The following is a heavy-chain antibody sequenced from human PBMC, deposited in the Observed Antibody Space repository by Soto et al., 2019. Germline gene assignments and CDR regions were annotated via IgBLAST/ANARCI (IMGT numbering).Heavy chain of an antibody. J-gene: IGHJ6*02. CDR3: ARELYYYDSSGYGTPYGMDV. Sequence: PSETLSLTCAVSGGSISSGGYSWSWIRQPPGKGLDWIGYIYHSGSTYYNPSLKSRVTISVDRSKNQFSLKLSSVTAADTAVYYCARELYYYDSSGYGTPYGMDVWGQGTTVTVSS. CDR1: GGSISSGGYS. CDR2: IYHSGST. V-gene: IGHV4-30-2*01. D-gene: IGHD3-22*01.